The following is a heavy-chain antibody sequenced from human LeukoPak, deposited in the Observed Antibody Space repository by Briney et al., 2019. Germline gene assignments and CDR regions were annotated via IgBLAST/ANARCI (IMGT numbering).Heavy chain of an antibody. J-gene: IGHJ5*02. Sequence: GGSLRLSCAASGFTFSNAWMSWVRQAPGKGLEWVGRIKSKTDGRTTDYAAPVKGRFTISRDDSKNTLYLQMNSLKTEDTAVYYRTTAFSGYDQSGGFDPWGQGTLVTVSS. CDR3: TTAFSGYDQSGGFDP. V-gene: IGHV3-15*01. CDR1: GFTFSNAW. D-gene: IGHD5-12*01. CDR2: IKSKTDGRTT.